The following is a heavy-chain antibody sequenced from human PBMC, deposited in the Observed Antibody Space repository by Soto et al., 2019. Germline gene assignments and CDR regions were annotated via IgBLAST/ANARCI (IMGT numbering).Heavy chain of an antibody. V-gene: IGHV4-30-2*01. CDR3: AKDRPRRTSGYFFDY. D-gene: IGHD1-1*01. CDR2: IYHSGST. J-gene: IGHJ4*02. CDR1: GGSISSGGYS. Sequence: SETLSLTCAVSGGSISSGGYSWSWIRQPPGKGLEWIGYIYHSGSTYYNPSLKSRVTISVDRSKNQFSLKLSSVTAEDTALYYCAKDRPRRTSGYFFDYWGQGTLVTVSS.